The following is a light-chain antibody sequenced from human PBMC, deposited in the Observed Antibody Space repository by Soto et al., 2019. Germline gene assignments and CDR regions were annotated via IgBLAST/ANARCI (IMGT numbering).Light chain of an antibody. CDR2: KDS. Sequence: SYELTQPPSVSVSLGQMARITCSGEALPKKYAYWYQQKPGQFPVLGIYKDSERPSGIPERFSGSSSGTIVTLTISGVQAEDEADYYCLSADSSGPWVFGGGTKLTVL. V-gene: IGLV3-16*01. J-gene: IGLJ3*02. CDR1: ALPKKY. CDR3: LSADSSGPWV.